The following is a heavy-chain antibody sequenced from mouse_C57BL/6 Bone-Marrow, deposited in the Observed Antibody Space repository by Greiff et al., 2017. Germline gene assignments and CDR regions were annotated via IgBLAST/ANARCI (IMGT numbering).Heavy chain of an antibody. D-gene: IGHD1-1*01. CDR2: ISSGSSTI. CDR3: ARNYYGNFYAMDY. Sequence: EVKLQQSGGGLVKPGGSLKLSCAASGFTFSDYGMHWVRQAPEKGLEWVAYISSGSSTIYYADTVKGRFTISRDNAKNTLFLQMTSLRSEDTAMYYCARNYYGNFYAMDYWGQGTSVTVSS. J-gene: IGHJ4*01. CDR1: GFTFSDYG. V-gene: IGHV5-17*01.